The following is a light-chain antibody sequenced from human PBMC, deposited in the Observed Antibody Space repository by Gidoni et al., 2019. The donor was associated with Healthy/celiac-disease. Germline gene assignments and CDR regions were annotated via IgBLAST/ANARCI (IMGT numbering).Light chain of an antibody. Sequence: DIQMTQSPSSLSASVGDRVTITCRASQSISSYLNWYQQKPGKAHKLLIYAASSLQSGVPSRFSGSGSGTDFTLTISSLQPEDVATYYCQQSYSTPPTFGQGTKLEIK. CDR1: QSISSY. V-gene: IGKV1-39*01. CDR2: AAS. J-gene: IGKJ2*01. CDR3: QQSYSTPPT.